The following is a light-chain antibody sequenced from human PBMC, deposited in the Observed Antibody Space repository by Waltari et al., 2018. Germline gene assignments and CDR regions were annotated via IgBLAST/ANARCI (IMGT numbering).Light chain of an antibody. CDR1: NNDIGSYNL. CDR3: CSYAGTPRVV. CDR2: EVN. J-gene: IGLJ2*01. Sequence: QSALTQPASVSGSPGQSTTISCTGTNNDIGSYNLVSWYQQHPGKAPKVIIFEVNKRPSGVSNRFSGSKSGNTASLTVSGLHPEDEADYYCCSYAGTPRVVFGGGTKLTVL. V-gene: IGLV2-23*02.